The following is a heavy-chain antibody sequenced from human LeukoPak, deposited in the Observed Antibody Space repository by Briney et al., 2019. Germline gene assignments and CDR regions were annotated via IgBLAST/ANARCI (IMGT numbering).Heavy chain of an antibody. CDR3: VSLPSYSSSSISDY. CDR2: INTNGGST. CDR1: GFTFSSYA. D-gene: IGHD6-6*01. Sequence: GGSLRLSCSASGFTFSSYAMHWVRQAPGKGLGYVSAINTNGGSTYYADSVKGRFTISRDNSKNTLYLQMSSLRAEDTAVYYCVSLPSYSSSSISDYWGQGTLVTVSS. V-gene: IGHV3-64D*06. J-gene: IGHJ4*02.